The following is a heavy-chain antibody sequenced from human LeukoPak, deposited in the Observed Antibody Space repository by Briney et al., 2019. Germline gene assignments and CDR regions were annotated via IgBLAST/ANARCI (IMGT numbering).Heavy chain of an antibody. CDR1: GFTFSSYS. J-gene: IGHJ3*02. CDR2: ISSSSTI. V-gene: IGHV3-48*04. CDR3: ARDPYDSSAYGAFDI. Sequence: GGSLRLSCAASGFTFSSYSMNWVRQAPGKGLEWVSYISSSSTIYYADSVKGRFTISRDNAKNLLFLQMNYLRVEDTAVYYCARDPYDSSAYGAFDIWGQGTMVTASS. D-gene: IGHD3-22*01.